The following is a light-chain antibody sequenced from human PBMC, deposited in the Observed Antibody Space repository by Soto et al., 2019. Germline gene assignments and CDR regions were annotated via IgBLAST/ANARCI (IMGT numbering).Light chain of an antibody. Sequence: EIVMTQSPATLSVSPGARATLSCRASQSVSINLAWYQEKPGQAPRLLIYGSSTRATGVPARFSGSGSGTDFTLTISSLQSEDFAVYYCQQYYKLPQTFGQGTKLEIK. V-gene: IGKV3-15*01. CDR3: QQYYKLPQT. J-gene: IGKJ2*01. CDR2: GSS. CDR1: QSVSIN.